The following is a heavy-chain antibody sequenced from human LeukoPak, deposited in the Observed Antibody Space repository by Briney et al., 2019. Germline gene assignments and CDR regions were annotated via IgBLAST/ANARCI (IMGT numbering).Heavy chain of an antibody. V-gene: IGHV5-51*01. CDR2: IYPGDSDT. J-gene: IGHJ3*02. Sequence: GESLKISCKGSGYSFTSYWIGWVRQMPGKGLEWMGIIYPGDSDTRYSPSFQGQVTISADKSISTAYLQWSSLKASDTAMYYCAIPRRQQLDASDIWGQGTMVTVSS. CDR3: AIPRRQQLDASDI. D-gene: IGHD6-13*01. CDR1: GYSFTSYW.